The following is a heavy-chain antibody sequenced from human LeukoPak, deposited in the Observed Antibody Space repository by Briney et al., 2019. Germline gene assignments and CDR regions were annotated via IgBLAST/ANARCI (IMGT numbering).Heavy chain of an antibody. V-gene: IGHV3-7*03. Sequence: PGGSLRLSCEASGFTFNTYSMNWARQAPGKGLEWVANINQDGSESYYVDSVKGRFTISRDNAVNSLYLQMNSLRAEDTAIYYCAKNGDRGAYCTGGTCYPYFYYYMDVWGKGTTVTI. J-gene: IGHJ6*03. CDR1: GFTFNTYS. D-gene: IGHD2-15*01. CDR2: INQDGSES. CDR3: AKNGDRGAYCTGGTCYPYFYYYMDV.